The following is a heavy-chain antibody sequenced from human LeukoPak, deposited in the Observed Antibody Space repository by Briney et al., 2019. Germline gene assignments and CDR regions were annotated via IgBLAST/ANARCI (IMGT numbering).Heavy chain of an antibody. Sequence: GGSLRLSCAASGFTFSSYAMTWVRQDPGKGLEWVSAISGSGGSTHYADSVKGRFTISRDNSKNTLYLQMNSLRAEDTAIYYCAKGARLAAVEIWGQGTMVTVSS. J-gene: IGHJ3*02. D-gene: IGHD6-13*01. CDR3: AKGARLAAVEI. V-gene: IGHV3-23*01. CDR1: GFTFSSYA. CDR2: ISGSGGST.